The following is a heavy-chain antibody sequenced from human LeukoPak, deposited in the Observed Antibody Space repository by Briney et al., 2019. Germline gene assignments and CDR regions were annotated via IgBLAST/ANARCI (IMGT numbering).Heavy chain of an antibody. V-gene: IGHV4-59*01. D-gene: IGHD2-15*01. CDR1: GGSISSYY. Sequence: SETLSPTCTVSGGSISSYYWSWIRQPPGKGLEWIGYIYYSGSTNYNPSLKSRVTISVDTSKNQFSLKLSSVTAADTAVYYCARGPYCSGGSCYSGEEYYYYYMDVWGKGTTVTISS. J-gene: IGHJ6*03. CDR3: ARGPYCSGGSCYSGEEYYYYYMDV. CDR2: IYYSGST.